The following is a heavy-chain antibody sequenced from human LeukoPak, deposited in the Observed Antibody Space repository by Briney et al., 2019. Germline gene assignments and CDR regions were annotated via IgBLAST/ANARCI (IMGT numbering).Heavy chain of an antibody. V-gene: IGHV1-18*01. CDR3: ARDQDCGGDCYIADY. J-gene: IGHJ4*02. D-gene: IGHD2-21*02. Sequence: ASVKVSCKASGYTFTSYGISWVRQAPGQGLEWMGWISGYNGNTNYAQNFQGRVTMTTDTSTSTAYMELRSLRSEDTAVYYCARDQDCGGDCYIADYWGQGTLVTVSS. CDR1: GYTFTSYG. CDR2: ISGYNGNT.